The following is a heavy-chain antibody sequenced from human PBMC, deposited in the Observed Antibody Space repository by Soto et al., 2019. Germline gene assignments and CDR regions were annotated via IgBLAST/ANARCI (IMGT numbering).Heavy chain of an antibody. CDR3: ANIRGVTVHY. J-gene: IGHJ4*02. Sequence: QLQLQESGPGLVKPSGTLSLTCTVSGGSISSSDYYWGWIRQPPGKFLEWIGSIFDGGITHYNPSLKSRVTISLDTSRKQIDLKLTSVTAADTGVYYCANIRGVTVHYWGQGTLVNVSS. CDR1: GGSISSSDYY. D-gene: IGHD3-10*01. CDR2: IFDGGIT. V-gene: IGHV4-39*01.